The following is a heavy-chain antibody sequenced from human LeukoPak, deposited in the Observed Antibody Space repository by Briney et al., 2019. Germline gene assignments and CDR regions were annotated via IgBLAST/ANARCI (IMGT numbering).Heavy chain of an antibody. CDR3: AIHPVDFWSGYNNWFDP. CDR1: GYTFTGYY. J-gene: IGHJ5*02. V-gene: IGHV1-2*02. CDR2: INPNSGGT. Sequence: ASVKVSCKASGYTFTGYYMHWVRQAPGQGLEWMGWINPNSGGTNYAQKFQGRVTMTRDTSISTAYMELSRLRSEDTAVYYCAIHPVDFWSGYNNWFDPWGQGTLVTVSS. D-gene: IGHD3-3*01.